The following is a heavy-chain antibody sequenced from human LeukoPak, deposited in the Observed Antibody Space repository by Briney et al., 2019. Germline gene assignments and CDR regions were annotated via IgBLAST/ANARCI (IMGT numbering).Heavy chain of an antibody. J-gene: IGHJ4*02. CDR3: ARDSARPVGATGPAFDY. V-gene: IGHV1-46*02. CDR2: NFFHDGTT. D-gene: IGHD1-26*01. CDR1: GYSFNSHH. Sequence: WASVKVSCKTSGYSFNSHHVHWVRQAPGQGLEWMGINFFHDGTTSNTQKFPGRLTMTRDTSTSTVYMELSSLRSEDTAVYYCARDSARPVGATGPAFDYWGQGTLVTVSS.